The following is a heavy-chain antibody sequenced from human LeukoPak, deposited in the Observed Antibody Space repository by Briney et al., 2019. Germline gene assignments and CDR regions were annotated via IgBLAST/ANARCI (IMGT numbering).Heavy chain of an antibody. CDR2: INPNSGGT. CDR3: ATGAYYYDISGYFYYFDY. Sequence: GASVKVSCKASGYTFTSYDINWVRQAPGQGLEWMGWINPNSGGTNYAQKFQDRVTMTWDTSISTAYMDLSRLRFDDTAVYYCATGAYYYDISGYFYYFDYWGQGTLVTVSS. D-gene: IGHD3-22*01. V-gene: IGHV1-2*02. CDR1: GYTFTSYD. J-gene: IGHJ4*02.